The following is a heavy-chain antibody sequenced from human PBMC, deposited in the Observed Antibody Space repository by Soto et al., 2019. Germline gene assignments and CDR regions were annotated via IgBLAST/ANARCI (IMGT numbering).Heavy chain of an antibody. Sequence: QVQLVESGGGVVQPRRSLRLSCAASGFTFSSYGMHWVRQAPGKGLEWVAVIWYDGSNKYYADSVKGRFTISRDNSKNTLYLQMNSLRAEDTAVYYCARDLKWFGELSLDYWGQGTLVTVSS. CDR2: IWYDGSNK. V-gene: IGHV3-33*01. J-gene: IGHJ4*02. CDR1: GFTFSSYG. D-gene: IGHD3-10*01. CDR3: ARDLKWFGELSLDY.